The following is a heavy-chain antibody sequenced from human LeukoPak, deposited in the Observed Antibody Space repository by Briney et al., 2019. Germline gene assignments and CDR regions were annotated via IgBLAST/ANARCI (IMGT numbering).Heavy chain of an antibody. CDR2: IYYSGST. CDR3: ASSADYDSSGYSYFDY. D-gene: IGHD3-22*01. Sequence: SETPSLTCTVSGGSISSYYWSWIRQPPGKGLEWIGYIYYSGSTNYNPSLKSRVTISVDTSKNQFSLKLSSVTAADTAVYYCASSADYDSSGYSYFDYWGQGTLVTVSS. CDR1: GGSISSYY. J-gene: IGHJ4*02. V-gene: IGHV4-59*08.